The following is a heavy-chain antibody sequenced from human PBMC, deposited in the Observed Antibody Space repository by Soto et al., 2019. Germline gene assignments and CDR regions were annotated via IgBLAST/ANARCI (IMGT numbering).Heavy chain of an antibody. CDR1: GGSISSYY. CDR2: IYYSGST. CDR3: ARAASGYSYGYDFDY. V-gene: IGHV4-59*01. D-gene: IGHD5-18*01. Sequence: SETLSLTCTVSGGSISSYYWSWIRQPPGKGLEWIGYIYYSGSTNYNPSLKSRVTISVDTSKNQFSLKLSSVTAADTAVYYCARAASGYSYGYDFDYWGQGTLVTVSS. J-gene: IGHJ4*02.